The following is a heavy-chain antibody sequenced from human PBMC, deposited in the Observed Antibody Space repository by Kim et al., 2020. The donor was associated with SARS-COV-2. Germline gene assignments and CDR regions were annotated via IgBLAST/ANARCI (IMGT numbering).Heavy chain of an antibody. CDR3: ASFAGPNA. Sequence: GGSLRLSCAASGFTFSSYSMNWVRQAPGKGLEWVSSISSSSSYIYYADSVKGRFTISRDNAKNSLYRQMNSLRAEDTAGYYCASFAGPNAWGQGTLVTVSS. CDR2: ISSSSSYI. V-gene: IGHV3-21*01. CDR1: GFTFSSYS. D-gene: IGHD3-3*01. J-gene: IGHJ5*02.